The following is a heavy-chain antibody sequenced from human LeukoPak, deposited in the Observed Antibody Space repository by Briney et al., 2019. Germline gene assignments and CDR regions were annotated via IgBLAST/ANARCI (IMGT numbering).Heavy chain of an antibody. Sequence: ASVKVSCKASGYTFTSYYMHWVRQAPGQGLEWMGIINPSGGSTTYAQKFQGRVTMTRDTSTSTVYMELGSLRSEDTAVYYCARVQYYYGSGSYGFFDSWGQGTLVTVSS. CDR3: ARVQYYYGSGSYGFFDS. D-gene: IGHD3-10*01. CDR1: GYTFTSYY. CDR2: INPSGGST. V-gene: IGHV1-46*01. J-gene: IGHJ4*02.